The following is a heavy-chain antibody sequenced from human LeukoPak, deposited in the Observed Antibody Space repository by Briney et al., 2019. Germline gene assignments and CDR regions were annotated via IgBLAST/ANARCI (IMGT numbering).Heavy chain of an antibody. J-gene: IGHJ4*02. V-gene: IGHV3-74*01. CDR2: INRDGSST. CDR1: GFTFSGYS. CDR3: ARGGGYSYGSFDY. D-gene: IGHD5-18*01. Sequence: GGSLRLSCAASGFTFSGYSMMWVRQAPGKGLVWVSRINRDGSSTSYADSVKGRFTISRDNAKNTLYLQMNSLRAEDTAVYYCARGGGYSYGSFDYWGQGTLVTVSS.